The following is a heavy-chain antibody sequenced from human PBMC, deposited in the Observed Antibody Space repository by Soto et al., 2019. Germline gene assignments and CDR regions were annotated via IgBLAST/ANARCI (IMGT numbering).Heavy chain of an antibody. V-gene: IGHV1-69*01. CDR3: ASLYYDILTGYYRDYFDY. J-gene: IGHJ4*02. D-gene: IGHD3-9*01. CDR1: GGTFSSYA. Sequence: QVQLVQSGAEVKKPGSSVKVSCKASGGTFSSYAISWVRQAPGQGLEWMGGIIPIFGTANYVQKFQGRVTITADESTSTAYMELSSLRSEDTAVYYGASLYYDILTGYYRDYFDYWGQGTLVTVSS. CDR2: IIPIFGTA.